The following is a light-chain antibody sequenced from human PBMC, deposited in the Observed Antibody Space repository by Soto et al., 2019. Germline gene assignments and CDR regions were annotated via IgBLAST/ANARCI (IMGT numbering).Light chain of an antibody. V-gene: IGKV3D-20*02. Sequence: EIVLAQAPAILSLSAGKSATLAWRASQSISSSYLAWYQQRPGQAPRLLIYGASSRDTGIPDRFSGSGSGTDLTLSISSLQPEDFRTYYCQQSYRTPRTFGQGTQVDI. CDR2: GAS. CDR3: QQSYRTPRT. J-gene: IGKJ1*01. CDR1: QSISSSY.